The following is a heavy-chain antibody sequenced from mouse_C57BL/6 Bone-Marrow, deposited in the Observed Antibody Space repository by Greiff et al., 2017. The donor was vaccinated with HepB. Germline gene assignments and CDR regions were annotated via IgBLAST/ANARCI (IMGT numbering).Heavy chain of an antibody. CDR2: IDPETGGT. Sequence: QVQLQQSGAELVRPGASVTLSCKASGYTFTDYEMHWVKQTPVHGLEWIGAIDPETGGTAYNQKFKGKAILTADKSSSTAYMELRSLTSEDSAVYYCAISYGSSLDYWGQGTTLTVSS. CDR1: GYTFTDYE. D-gene: IGHD1-1*01. V-gene: IGHV1-15*01. J-gene: IGHJ2*01. CDR3: AISYGSSLDY.